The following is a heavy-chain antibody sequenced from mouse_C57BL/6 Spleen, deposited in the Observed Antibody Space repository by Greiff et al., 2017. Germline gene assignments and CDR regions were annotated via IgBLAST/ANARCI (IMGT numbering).Heavy chain of an antibody. CDR1: GYTFTDHT. CDR2: IYPRDGST. J-gene: IGHJ4*01. D-gene: IGHD2-3*01. CDR3: ARGDGYYKGYYYAMDY. Sequence: VQLQQSDAELVKPGASVKISCKVSGYTFTDHTIHWMKQRPEQGLEWIGYIYPRDGSTKYNEKFKGKATLTADKSSSTAYMQLNSLTSEDSAVYFCARGDGYYKGYYYAMDYWGQGTSVTVSS. V-gene: IGHV1-78*01.